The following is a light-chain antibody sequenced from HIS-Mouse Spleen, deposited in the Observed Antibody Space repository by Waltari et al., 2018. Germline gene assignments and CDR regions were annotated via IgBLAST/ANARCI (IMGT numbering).Light chain of an antibody. CDR1: QSLLHSNGYNY. J-gene: IGKJ5*01. CDR2: LGS. Sequence: EIVRTQSALSLPVTTGEPSSISCRPSQSLLHSNGYNYLDWYLQKPGQSPQLLIYLGSNRASGVPDRFSGSGSGTDFTLKISRVEAEDVGVYYCMQALQTPITFGQGTRLEIK. CDR3: MQALQTPIT. V-gene: IGKV2-28*01.